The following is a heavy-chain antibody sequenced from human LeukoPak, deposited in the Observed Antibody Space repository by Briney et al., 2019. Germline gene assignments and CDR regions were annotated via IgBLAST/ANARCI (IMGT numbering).Heavy chain of an antibody. CDR2: IYHSGST. J-gene: IGHJ4*02. Sequence: PETLSLTCAVSGYSISSGYYWGWIRQPPGKGLEWIGSIYHSGSTYYNPSLKSRVTISVDTSKNQFSLKLSSVTAADTAVYYCVRDTTTDYWGQGTLVTVSS. V-gene: IGHV4-38-2*01. CDR3: VRDTTTDY. D-gene: IGHD5-18*01. CDR1: GYSISSGYY.